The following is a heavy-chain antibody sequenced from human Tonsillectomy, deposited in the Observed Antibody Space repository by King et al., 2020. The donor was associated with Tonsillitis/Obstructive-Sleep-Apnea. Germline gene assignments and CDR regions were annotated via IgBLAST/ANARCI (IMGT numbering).Heavy chain of an antibody. CDR1: GFTFGDYA. V-gene: IGHV3-49*04. Sequence: VQLVESGGGLVQPGRSLRLSCTSSGFTFGDYAMTWVRQAPGKGLVWVGFIRNKAYGGTTEYAASVKGSFTISRDDSKSIAYLQMNSLKTEDTAMYYCTRASGDYYDSSCYYFVAFDIWGQGTMVTVSS. J-gene: IGHJ3*02. D-gene: IGHD3-22*01. CDR2: IRNKAYGGTT. CDR3: TRASGDYYDSSCYYFVAFDI.